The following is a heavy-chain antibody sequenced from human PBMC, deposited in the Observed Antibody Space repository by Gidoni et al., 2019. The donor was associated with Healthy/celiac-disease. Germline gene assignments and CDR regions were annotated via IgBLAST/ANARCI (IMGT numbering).Heavy chain of an antibody. D-gene: IGHD4-17*01. CDR2: NSGSGGST. V-gene: IGHV3-23*01. CDR1: GFPFSSYA. J-gene: IGHJ4*02. Sequence: EVQLLESGGGLVQPGGSLRPSCAASGFPFSSYAMSWVRQAPGKGLEWVSANSGSGGSTYYADSVKGRFTISRDNSKNTLYLQMNSRRAEDTAVYYCAKDLVTVTNYWGQGTLVTVSS. CDR3: AKDLVTVTNY.